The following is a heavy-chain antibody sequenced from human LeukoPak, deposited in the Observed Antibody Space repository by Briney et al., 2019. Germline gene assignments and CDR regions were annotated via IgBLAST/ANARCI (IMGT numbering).Heavy chain of an antibody. CDR3: AKGRVAARLYYYYGMDV. D-gene: IGHD2-15*01. CDR2: ISYDGSNK. Sequence: GGSLRLSCAASRFTFSSYGMHWVRQAPGKGLEWVAVISYDGSNKYYADSVKGRFTISRDNSKNTLYLQMNSLRAEDTAVYYCAKGRVAARLYYYYGMDVWGQGTTVTVSS. CDR1: RFTFSSYG. V-gene: IGHV3-30*18. J-gene: IGHJ6*02.